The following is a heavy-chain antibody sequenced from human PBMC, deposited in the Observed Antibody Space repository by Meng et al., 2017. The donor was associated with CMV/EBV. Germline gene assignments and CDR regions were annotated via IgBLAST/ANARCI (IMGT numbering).Heavy chain of an antibody. D-gene: IGHD2-2*02. J-gene: IGHJ6*02. CDR1: GGSISSSSYY. Sequence: SETLSLTCTVSGGSISSSSYYWGWIRQPPGKGLEWIGEINHSGSTNYNPSLKSRVTISVDTSKNQFSLKLSSVTAADTAVYYCARGLRFLYCSSTSCYTYYYYYGMDVWGQGTTVTVSS. V-gene: IGHV4-39*07. CDR2: INHSGST. CDR3: ARGLRFLYCSSTSCYTYYYYYGMDV.